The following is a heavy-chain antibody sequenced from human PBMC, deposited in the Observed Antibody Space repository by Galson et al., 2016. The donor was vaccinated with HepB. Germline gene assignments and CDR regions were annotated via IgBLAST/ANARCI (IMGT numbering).Heavy chain of an antibody. CDR1: GLTFNSHA. J-gene: IGHJ4*02. D-gene: IGHD3/OR15-3a*01. V-gene: IGHV3-30*09. CDR3: ARERGTRDWLIDY. CDR2: ITYDGGNK. Sequence: SLRLSCAASGLTFNSHAMHWVRQAPGKGLEWVAIITYDGGNKYYAASVRGRFAVSRDNSKNTLYLQMRSLRAEDTAIYYCARERGTRDWLIDYWGQGTLVTVSS.